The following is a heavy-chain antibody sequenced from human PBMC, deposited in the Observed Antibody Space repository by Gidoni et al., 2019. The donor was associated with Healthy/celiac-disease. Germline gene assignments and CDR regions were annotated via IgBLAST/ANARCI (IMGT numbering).Heavy chain of an antibody. CDR2: ISYDGSNK. J-gene: IGHJ4*02. Sequence: QVQLVESGGGVVQPGRSLRLSCPASGFTFSSYGIHWVRQAPGKGLEWVAVISYDGSNKYYADSVKGRFTISRDNSKNTLYLQMNSLRAEDTAVYYCAKDAPPPQYYYDSSGYLEGVFDYWGQGTLVTVSS. CDR1: GFTFSSYG. CDR3: AKDAPPPQYYYDSSGYLEGVFDY. D-gene: IGHD3-22*01. V-gene: IGHV3-30*18.